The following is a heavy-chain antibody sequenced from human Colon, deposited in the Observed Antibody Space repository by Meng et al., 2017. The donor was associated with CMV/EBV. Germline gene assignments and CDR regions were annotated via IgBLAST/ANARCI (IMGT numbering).Heavy chain of an antibody. J-gene: IGHJ3*02. CDR3: ARVLPDTYGRALDI. CDR1: GFTFTTHW. CDR2: INTDVSDT. V-gene: IGHV3-74*01. D-gene: IGHD1-26*01. Sequence: GESLKISCAASGFTFTTHWMHWVRQAPGTGLVWVTRINTDVSDTTYADSVKGRFTISRDNAKNTLDLQMHSLRAEDTAVYDCARVLPDTYGRALDIWGQGTVVTVSS.